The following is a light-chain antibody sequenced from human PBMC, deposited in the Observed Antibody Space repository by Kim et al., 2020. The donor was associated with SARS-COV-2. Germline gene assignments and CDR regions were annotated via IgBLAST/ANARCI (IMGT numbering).Light chain of an antibody. CDR3: SSLTSSITYV. CDR2: DVS. V-gene: IGLV2-14*04. CDR1: SSDVGGYNH. J-gene: IGLJ1*01. Sequence: GQSITIACTGTSSDVGGYNHVSWYQQHPGKAPKLMIYDVSQWPSGVSNRFSGSKSGNTASLTISWLQAEDEADYYCSSLTSSITYVFGTGTKVTVL.